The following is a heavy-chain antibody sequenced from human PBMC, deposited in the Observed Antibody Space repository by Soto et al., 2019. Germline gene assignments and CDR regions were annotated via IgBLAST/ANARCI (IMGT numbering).Heavy chain of an antibody. CDR1: GFSVSNNY. Sequence: EVLLEESGGDLVQPGGSLRLSCAASGFSVSNNYMTWVRQVPGKGLEWVSVIQDGGSITYADSVRDRFTISRDSSKNTVFLQMSSLRPEDTAVYFCARGEGSGSNALGQWGQRTLVTVSS. D-gene: IGHD3-10*01. CDR3: ARGEGSGSNALGQ. V-gene: IGHV3-66*01. J-gene: IGHJ4*02. CDR2: IQDGGSI.